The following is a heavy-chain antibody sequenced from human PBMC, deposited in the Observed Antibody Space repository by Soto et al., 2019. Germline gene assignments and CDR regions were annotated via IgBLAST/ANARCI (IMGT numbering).Heavy chain of an antibody. V-gene: IGHV3-21*01. D-gene: IGHD3-10*01. CDR2: ISSSSSYI. Sequence: GGSLRLSCAASGFTFSSYSMNWVRQAPGKGLEWVSSISSSSSYIYYADSVKGRFSISRDNAKNSLYLQMNSLRAEDTAVYYCATSYGSGSYNYWGQGTLVTVSS. J-gene: IGHJ4*02. CDR1: GFTFSSYS. CDR3: ATSYGSGSYNY.